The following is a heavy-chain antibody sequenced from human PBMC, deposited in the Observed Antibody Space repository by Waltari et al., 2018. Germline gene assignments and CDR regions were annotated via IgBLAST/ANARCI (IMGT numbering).Heavy chain of an antibody. Sequence: EAQLVESGGGLVQPGGSLRLSCGGAGFTFSSYGMPGVRQAPGKGLVWVSRTNGDGSNTNYADSVKGRFTISRDNAKNTLYLRLYSLRAEDTAVYYCARGPSYFYMDVWGKGTTVTVSS. J-gene: IGHJ6*03. CDR2: TNGDGSNT. CDR1: GFTFSSYG. V-gene: IGHV3-74*01. CDR3: ARGPSYFYMDV.